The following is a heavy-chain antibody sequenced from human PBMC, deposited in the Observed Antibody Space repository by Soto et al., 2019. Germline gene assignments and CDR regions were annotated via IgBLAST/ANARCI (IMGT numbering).Heavy chain of an antibody. CDR3: AIVPPTTAWNDAPGPPFDP. V-gene: IGHV3-11*01. CDR2: ISSSGSTI. J-gene: IGHJ5*02. Sequence: QVQLVESGGGLVKPGGSLRLSCAASGFTFSDYYMSWIRQAPGKGLEWVSYISSSGSTIYYADSVKGRFTISRDNAKNSLYLQMNSLRAEDTAVYYCAIVPPTTAWNDAPGPPFDPWGQGTLVTVSS. D-gene: IGHD1-1*01. CDR1: GFTFSDYY.